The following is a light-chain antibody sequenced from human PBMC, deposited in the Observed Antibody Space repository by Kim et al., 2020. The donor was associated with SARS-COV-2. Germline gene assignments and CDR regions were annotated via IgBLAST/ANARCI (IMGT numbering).Light chain of an antibody. Sequence: PGPTARITCSGDKLGDKSASWYQQKPGLSPVLVIYQDTMRPSGLPERFSGSNSGNTATLTISGTQAMDESDYYCQAWDSSTVVFGGGTQLTVL. CDR1: KLGDKS. V-gene: IGLV3-1*01. CDR2: QDT. J-gene: IGLJ2*01. CDR3: QAWDSSTVV.